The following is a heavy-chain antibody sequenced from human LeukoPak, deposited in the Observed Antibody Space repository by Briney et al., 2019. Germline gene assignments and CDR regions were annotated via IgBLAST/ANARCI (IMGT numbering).Heavy chain of an antibody. V-gene: IGHV3-48*03. D-gene: IGHD3-22*01. Sequence: PGGSLRLSCAASGFDFGAYEMNWVRQAPGKGLEWVSYIAGSVTTTYYADSVKGRFTISRDNAKNSLYLQMNSLRAEDTALYYCTTLGYHLDSWGQGTLVTVSS. J-gene: IGHJ4*02. CDR3: TTLGYHLDS. CDR1: GFDFGAYE. CDR2: IAGSVTTT.